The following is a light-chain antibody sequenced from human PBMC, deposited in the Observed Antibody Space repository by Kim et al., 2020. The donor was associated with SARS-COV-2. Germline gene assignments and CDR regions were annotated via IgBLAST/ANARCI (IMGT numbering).Light chain of an antibody. Sequence: GQSITISSTCTSKYVGVYDYVSWYQQHPGTAPTLMFYDVSKRPSGVSNRFSGSKAGNTASLTISGLQAEDEADYYCCSYTGSSTVVFGGGTQLTVL. J-gene: IGLJ2*01. CDR2: DVS. V-gene: IGLV2-14*03. CDR1: SKYVGVYDY. CDR3: CSYTGSSTVV.